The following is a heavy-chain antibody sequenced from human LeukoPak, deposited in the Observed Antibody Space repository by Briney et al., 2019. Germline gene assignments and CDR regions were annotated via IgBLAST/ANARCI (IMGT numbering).Heavy chain of an antibody. J-gene: IGHJ6*03. CDR1: GGSFSGYY. CDR3: AREYGDYRYYYYYMDV. D-gene: IGHD4-17*01. Sequence: SETLSLTCAVYGGSFSGYYWSWIRQPPGKGLEWIGEINHSGSTNYNPSLKSRVTISVDTSKNQFSLKLSSVTAADTAVYYCAREYGDYRYYYYYMDVWGKGTTVTVSS. CDR2: INHSGST. V-gene: IGHV4-34*01.